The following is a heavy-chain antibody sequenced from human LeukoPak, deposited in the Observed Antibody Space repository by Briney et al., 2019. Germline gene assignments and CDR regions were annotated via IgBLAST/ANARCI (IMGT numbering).Heavy chain of an antibody. CDR2: ISSSSSYI. J-gene: IGHJ6*02. V-gene: IGHV3-21*01. CDR3: ARVYYDILTGYYYGMDV. Sequence: GGSLRLSCAASGFTFSSYSMNWVRQAPGKGLEWVSSISSSSSYIYYADSMKGRFTISRDNAKNSLYLQMNSLRAEDTAVYYCARVYYDILTGYYYGMDVWGQGTTVTVSS. D-gene: IGHD3-9*01. CDR1: GFTFSSYS.